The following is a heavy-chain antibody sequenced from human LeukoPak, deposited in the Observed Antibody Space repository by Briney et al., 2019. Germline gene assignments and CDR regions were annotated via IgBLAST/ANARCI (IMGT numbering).Heavy chain of an antibody. V-gene: IGHV3-7*03. CDR2: IKQDGSEK. J-gene: IGHJ4*02. CDR3: AKDRIKDGYNDY. Sequence: PGGSLGLSCAASGFTFSSYWMQWVRQAPGKGLEWVANIKQDGSEKYYADSVKGRFIISRDNAKNALYLQMNSLRAEDTAVYYCAKDRIKDGYNDYWGQGILVTVSS. CDR1: GFTFSSYW. D-gene: IGHD5-24*01.